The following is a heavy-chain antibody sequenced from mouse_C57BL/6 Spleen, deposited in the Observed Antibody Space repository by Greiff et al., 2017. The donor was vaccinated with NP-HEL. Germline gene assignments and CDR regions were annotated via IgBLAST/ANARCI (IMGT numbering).Heavy chain of an antibody. D-gene: IGHD2-3*01. CDR2: IDPETGGT. J-gene: IGHJ2*01. Sequence: VQLQQSGAELVRPGASVTLSCKASGYTFTDYEMHWVKQTPVHGLEWIGAIDPETGGTAYNQKFKGKAILTADKSSSTAYMELRSLTSEDSAVYYCTRLLSLYVDCWGQGTTLTVSS. CDR1: GYTFTDYE. CDR3: TRLLSLYVDC. V-gene: IGHV1-15*01.